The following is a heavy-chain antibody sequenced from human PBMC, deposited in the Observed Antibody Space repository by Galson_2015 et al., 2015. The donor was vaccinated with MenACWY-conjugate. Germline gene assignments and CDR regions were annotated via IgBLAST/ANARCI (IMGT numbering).Heavy chain of an antibody. CDR3: ARLRATTVYDAFDI. D-gene: IGHD4-11*01. V-gene: IGHV3-23*01. Sequence: SLRLSCAASGFTFSNYAMTWVRQAPGKGLEWVSTISGSGDSTYYADSVRGRFTISRDNSKNTLYLQMHSLRAEETAVNYCARLRATTVYDAFDIWGQGTMVTVSS. CDR1: GFTFSNYA. CDR2: ISGSGDST. J-gene: IGHJ3*02.